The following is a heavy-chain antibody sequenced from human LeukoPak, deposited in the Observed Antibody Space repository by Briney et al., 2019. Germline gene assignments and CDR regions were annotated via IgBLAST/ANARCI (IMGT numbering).Heavy chain of an antibody. Sequence: SETLSFTCTVSGGSISSGSYYWSWIRQPAGKGLEWIGRIYTSGGTNYNPSLKSRVTISVDTSKNQFSLKLSSVTAADTAVYYCAREERNVYYYYMDVWGKGTTVTVSS. J-gene: IGHJ6*03. CDR2: IYTSGGT. V-gene: IGHV4-61*02. CDR1: GGSISSGSYY. CDR3: AREERNVYYYYMDV. D-gene: IGHD1-1*01.